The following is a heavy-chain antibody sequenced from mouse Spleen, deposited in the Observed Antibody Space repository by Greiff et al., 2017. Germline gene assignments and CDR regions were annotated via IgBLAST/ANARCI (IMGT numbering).Heavy chain of an antibody. CDR3: TYGNYGLFAY. Sequence: EVQGVESGGGLVQPGGSMKLSCVASGFTFSNYWMNWVRQSPEKGLEWVAQIRLKSDNYATHYAESVKGRFTISRDDSKSSVYLQMNNLRAEDTGIYYCTYGNYGLFAYWGQGTLVTVSA. D-gene: IGHD2-1*01. CDR2: IRLKSDNYAT. J-gene: IGHJ3*01. CDR1: GFTFSNYW. V-gene: IGHV6-3*01.